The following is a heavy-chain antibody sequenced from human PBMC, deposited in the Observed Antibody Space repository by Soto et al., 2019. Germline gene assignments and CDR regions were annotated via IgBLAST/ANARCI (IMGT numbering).Heavy chain of an antibody. CDR1: GGSISSSSYY. Sequence: SETLSLTCTVSGGSISSSSYYWGWIRQPPGKGLEWIGSIYYSGSTYYNPSLKSRVTISVDTSKNQFSLKLSSVTAADTAVYYCARPFGEEYYYYMDVWGKGTTVTVSS. V-gene: IGHV4-39*01. CDR3: ARPFGEEYYYYMDV. D-gene: IGHD3-10*01. CDR2: IYYSGST. J-gene: IGHJ6*03.